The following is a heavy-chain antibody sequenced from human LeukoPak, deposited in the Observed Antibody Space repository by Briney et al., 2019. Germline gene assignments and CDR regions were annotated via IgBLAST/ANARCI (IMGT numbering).Heavy chain of an antibody. CDR1: GFTLSSYT. CDR3: ATEGRSTTPGY. CDR2: ISSGSNSI. V-gene: IGHV3-21*01. J-gene: IGHJ4*02. D-gene: IGHD2-2*01. Sequence: GGSLTLSYGACGFTLSSYTMIWVGPAPGEALEWVSSISSGSNSIYYADSVKGRFTISRDNAKKSLYLQMNSLRAEDTSVYYCATEGRSTTPGYWGQGTLVTVSS.